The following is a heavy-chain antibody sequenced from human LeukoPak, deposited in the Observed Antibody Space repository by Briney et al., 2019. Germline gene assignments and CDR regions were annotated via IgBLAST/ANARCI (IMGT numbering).Heavy chain of an antibody. Sequence: GSVKVSCTASGYTFTSYYMHWVRQAPGQGLEWMGWISAYNGNTNYAQKLQGRVTMTTDTSTSTAYMELRSLRSDDTAVYYCARVRVRGVINWFDPWGQGTLVTVSS. CDR2: ISAYNGNT. CDR3: ARVRVRGVINWFDP. V-gene: IGHV1-18*04. D-gene: IGHD3-10*01. J-gene: IGHJ5*02. CDR1: GYTFTSYY.